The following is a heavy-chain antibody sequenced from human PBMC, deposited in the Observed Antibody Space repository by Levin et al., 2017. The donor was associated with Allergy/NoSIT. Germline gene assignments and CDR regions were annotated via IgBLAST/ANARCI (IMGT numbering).Heavy chain of an antibody. CDR2: IYYSGST. V-gene: IGHV4-59*01. J-gene: IGHJ4*02. Sequence: GSLRLSCTVSGGSISSYYWSWIRQPPGKGLEWIGYIYYSGSTNYNPSLKSRVTISLDTSKNQFSLKLSSVTAADTAVYYCARVRTFRGYSGYDYRYFDYWGQGTLVTVSS. CDR3: ARVRTFRGYSGYDYRYFDY. D-gene: IGHD5-12*01. CDR1: GGSISSYY.